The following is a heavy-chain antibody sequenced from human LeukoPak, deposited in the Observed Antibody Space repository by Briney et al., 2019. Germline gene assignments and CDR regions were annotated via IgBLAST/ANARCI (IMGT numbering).Heavy chain of an antibody. CDR3: ARTYGDYYLRFLTFDY. D-gene: IGHD4-17*01. J-gene: IGHJ4*02. V-gene: IGHV4-59*01. Sequence: ASETLSLTCTVSGGSISSYYWSWIRQPPGKGLEWIGYIYYSGSTNYNPSLKSRVTISVDTSKNQFSLKLSPVTAADTAVYYCARTYGDYYLRFLTFDYWGQGALVTVSS. CDR2: IYYSGST. CDR1: GGSISSYY.